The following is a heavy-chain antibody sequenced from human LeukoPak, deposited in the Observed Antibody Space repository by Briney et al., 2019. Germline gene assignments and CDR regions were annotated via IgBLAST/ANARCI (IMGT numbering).Heavy chain of an antibody. CDR2: IRYDGSNK. J-gene: IGHJ4*02. CDR3: AKSLEQQLVRGDY. Sequence: GGSLRLSCAASGFTFSSYGMHWVRQAPGKGLEWVAFIRYDGSNKYYADSVKGRFIISRDNSKNTLYLQMNSLRAEDTAVYYCAKSLEQQLVRGDYWGQGTLVTVSS. D-gene: IGHD6-13*01. V-gene: IGHV3-30*02. CDR1: GFTFSSYG.